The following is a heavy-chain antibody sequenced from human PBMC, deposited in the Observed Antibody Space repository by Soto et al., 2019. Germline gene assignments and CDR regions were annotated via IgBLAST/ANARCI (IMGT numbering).Heavy chain of an antibody. Sequence: ASVKVSCKASGYTFTSYGISWVRQAPGQGLDWMGWISAYNGNTNYAQKLQGRVTMTTDTSTSTAYMELRSLRSDDTAVYYCARDPGAFGVSDFPCHAFDIWGQGTMVTVSS. D-gene: IGHD3-3*01. J-gene: IGHJ3*02. CDR3: ARDPGAFGVSDFPCHAFDI. CDR2: ISAYNGNT. CDR1: GYTFTSYG. V-gene: IGHV1-18*01.